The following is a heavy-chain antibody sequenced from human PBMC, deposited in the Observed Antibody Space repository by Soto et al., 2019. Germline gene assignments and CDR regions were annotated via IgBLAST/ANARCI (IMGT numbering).Heavy chain of an antibody. CDR3: ARRRGYSYGRHYYYGMDV. V-gene: IGHV3-33*01. J-gene: IGHJ6*02. D-gene: IGHD5-18*01. Sequence: QVQLVESGGGVVQPGRSLRLSCAASGFTFSSYGMHWVRQAPGKGLEWVAVIWYDGSNKYYADSVKGRFTISRDNSKNTLYLHMNSLRAEDTAVYYCARRRGYSYGRHYYYGMDVWGQGTTVTVSS. CDR1: GFTFSSYG. CDR2: IWYDGSNK.